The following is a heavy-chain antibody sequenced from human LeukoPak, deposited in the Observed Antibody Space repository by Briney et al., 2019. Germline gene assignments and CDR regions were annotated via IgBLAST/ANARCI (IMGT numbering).Heavy chain of an antibody. CDR1: GGSVSSYY. J-gene: IGHJ4*02. CDR3: AREVESWFGDLLSYFDA. V-gene: IGHV4-4*07. Sequence: SETLSLTCTVSGGSVSSYYWSWIRQPAGKGLEWIGRIYTSGSTNYNPSLKSRVTMSVDTSKNQFSLKLSSVTAADTAVYYCAREVESWFGDLLSYFDAWGQGIQVTVSS. CDR2: IYTSGST. D-gene: IGHD3-10*01.